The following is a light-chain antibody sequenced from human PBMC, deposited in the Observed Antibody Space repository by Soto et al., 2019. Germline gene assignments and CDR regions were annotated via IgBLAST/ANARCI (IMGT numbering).Light chain of an antibody. J-gene: IGLJ3*02. CDR3: SSFTSTNTGV. CDR1: SSDVGGHDY. CDR2: EAF. Sequence: QSVLTQVASVSGSPGQSITISCTATSSDVGGHDYVSWYLQHPGKAPKLLIYEAFNRPSGVSDRFSGSKSGSTASLTISGLQAEDEGDYYCSSFTSTNTGVFGGGTKRTVL. V-gene: IGLV2-14*01.